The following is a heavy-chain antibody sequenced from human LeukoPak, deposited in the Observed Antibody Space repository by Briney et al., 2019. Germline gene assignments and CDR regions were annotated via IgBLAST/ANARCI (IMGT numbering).Heavy chain of an antibody. D-gene: IGHD3-16*02. CDR3: ARRQGYYDYVRGSYRPGGAFDI. CDR2: INHSGST. V-gene: IGHV4-39*07. Sequence: SETLSLTCTVSGGSISSSSYYWGWIRQPPGKGLEWIGEINHSGSTNYNPSLKSRVTISVDTSKNQFSLKLSSVTAADTAVYYCARRQGYYDYVRGSYRPGGAFDIWGQGTVVTVSS. CDR1: GGSISSSSYY. J-gene: IGHJ3*02.